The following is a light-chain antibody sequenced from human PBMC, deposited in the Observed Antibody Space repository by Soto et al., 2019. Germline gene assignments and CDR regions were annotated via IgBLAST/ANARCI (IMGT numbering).Light chain of an antibody. CDR2: DVS. Sequence: QSALTQPRSVSGSPGQSVTISCTGTSSDVGAYNYVSWYQQHPGKAPKLMTYDVSKRPSGVPDRFSGSKSGNTASLTNSGLQAEDEADYYCCSYADNYSYVFGTGTKVAVL. CDR3: CSYADNYSYV. J-gene: IGLJ1*01. CDR1: SSDVGAYNY. V-gene: IGLV2-11*01.